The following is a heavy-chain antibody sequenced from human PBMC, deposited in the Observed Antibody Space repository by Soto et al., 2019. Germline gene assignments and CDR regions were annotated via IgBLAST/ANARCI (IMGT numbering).Heavy chain of an antibody. D-gene: IGHD1-1*01. Sequence: QVQLVESGGGLVKPGGSLRLSCAASGFTFSDYYMSWIRQTPGKGLEWVSYISSSSSYTNYADSVKGRFTISRDNAKNPLYLQMNSLRAEDTAVCSCARDRLDHAMDLWGQGTAVTVSS. CDR2: ISSSSSYT. CDR1: GFTFSDYY. CDR3: ARDRLDHAMDL. V-gene: IGHV3-11*05. J-gene: IGHJ6*02.